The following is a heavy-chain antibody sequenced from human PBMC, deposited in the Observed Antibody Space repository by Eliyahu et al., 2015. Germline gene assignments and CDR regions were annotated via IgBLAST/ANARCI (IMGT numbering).Heavy chain of an antibody. D-gene: IGHD4-23*01. J-gene: IGHJ4*02. Sequence: QVRLVESGGGVVQPGRXLRLXCSAXGFTFSDSAMHRVRQGAGKGLEWVAIIWYDGSNQYYADSVKGRFTISRDNSKNTVSLQMNSLRGEDTAIYYCARDHDYSGNYLEDWGQGTLVAVSS. V-gene: IGHV3-33*08. CDR3: ARDHDYSGNYLED. CDR1: GFTFSDSA. CDR2: IWYDGSNQ.